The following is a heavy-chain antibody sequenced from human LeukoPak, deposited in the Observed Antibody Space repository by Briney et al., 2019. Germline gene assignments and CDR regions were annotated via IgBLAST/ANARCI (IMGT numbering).Heavy chain of an antibody. D-gene: IGHD1-26*01. J-gene: IGHJ4*02. CDR1: GGSISSSSAY. CDR2: ILYSGST. Sequence: SETLSLTCTVSGGSISSSSAYWGWSPPFPGKGLECMGSILYSGSTYYIPSLKSRLPISADTSKNQFSLKLSSVTAADTAVYYCARDTGNFDVDYWGQGTLVTVSS. CDR3: ARDTGNFDVDY. V-gene: IGHV4-39*01.